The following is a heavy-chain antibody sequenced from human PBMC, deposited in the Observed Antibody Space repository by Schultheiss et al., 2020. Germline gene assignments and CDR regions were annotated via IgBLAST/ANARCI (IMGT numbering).Heavy chain of an antibody. Sequence: SETLSLTCAVSGGSITSTKWWSWVRQSPGKGLEWIGEINHSGSTNYNPSLKSRVTISVDTSKNQFSLKLSSVTAADTAVYYCARAKTGFNWFDPWGQGTLVTVSS. CDR1: GGSITSTKW. D-gene: IGHD2-15*01. V-gene: IGHV4-4*02. CDR3: ARAKTGFNWFDP. CDR2: INHSGST. J-gene: IGHJ5*02.